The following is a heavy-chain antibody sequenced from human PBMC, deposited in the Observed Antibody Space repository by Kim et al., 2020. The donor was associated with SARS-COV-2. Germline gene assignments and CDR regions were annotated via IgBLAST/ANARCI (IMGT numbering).Heavy chain of an antibody. J-gene: IGHJ4*02. V-gene: IGHV4-59*01. CDR1: GGSISSYY. CDR3: ATGTPLRWTRGYYFDY. Sequence: SETLSLTCTVSGGSISSYYWSWIRQPPGKGLEWIGYIYYSGSTNYNPSLKSRVTISVDTSKNQFSLKLSSVTAADTAVYYCATGTPLRWTRGYYFDYWGQGTLVTVSS. D-gene: IGHD4-17*01. CDR2: IYYSGST.